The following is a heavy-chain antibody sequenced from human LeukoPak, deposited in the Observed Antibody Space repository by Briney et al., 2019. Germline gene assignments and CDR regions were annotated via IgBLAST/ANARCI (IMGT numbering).Heavy chain of an antibody. V-gene: IGHV3-20*04. Sequence: GGSLRLSCTASGFTFDDYGMNWVRQAPRTGLEWVSGINWNGGSTGYADSVKGRFTISRDNAKTSLYLQMNSLRAEDTALYYCARAPIYYDSSGPYYYYMDVWGKGTTVTVSS. D-gene: IGHD3-22*01. J-gene: IGHJ6*03. CDR1: GFTFDDYG. CDR2: INWNGGST. CDR3: ARAPIYYDSSGPYYYYMDV.